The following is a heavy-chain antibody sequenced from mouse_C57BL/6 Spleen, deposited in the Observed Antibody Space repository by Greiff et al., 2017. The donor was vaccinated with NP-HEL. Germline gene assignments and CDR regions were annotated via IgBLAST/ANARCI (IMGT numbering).Heavy chain of an antibody. Sequence: EVQLVESGPGLVKPSQSLSLTCSVTGYSITSGYYWNWIRQFPGNKLEWMGYISYDGSNNYNPSLKNRISITRDTSKNQFFLKLNSVTTEDTATYYCARAYDYSNAMDYWGQGTSVTVSS. J-gene: IGHJ4*01. V-gene: IGHV3-6*01. CDR2: ISYDGSN. CDR1: GYSITSGYY. CDR3: ARAYDYSNAMDY. D-gene: IGHD2-4*01.